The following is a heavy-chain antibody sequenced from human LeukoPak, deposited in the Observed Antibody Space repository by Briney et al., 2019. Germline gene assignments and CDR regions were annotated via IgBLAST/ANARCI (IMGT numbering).Heavy chain of an antibody. CDR3: AREDAHSHGPIDY. CDR1: GGSISSGSYY. CDR2: IYTSGST. D-gene: IGHD5-18*01. Sequence: PSETLSLTCTVSGGSISSGSYYWSWIRQPAGKGLEWIGRIYTSGSTNYNPSLKSRVTISVDTSKNQFSLKLSSVTAADTAVYYCAREDAHSHGPIDYWGQGTLVTVSS. V-gene: IGHV4-61*02. J-gene: IGHJ4*02.